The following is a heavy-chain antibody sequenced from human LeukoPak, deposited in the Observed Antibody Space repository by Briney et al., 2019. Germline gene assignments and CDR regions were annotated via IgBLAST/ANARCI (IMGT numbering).Heavy chain of an antibody. J-gene: IGHJ4*02. CDR2: IRYDGSNK. CDR3: AKDSFGGVDIVGHFDY. D-gene: IGHD5-12*01. V-gene: IGHV3-30*02. Sequence: PGGSLRLSCAASGFTFSSYGMHWVRQAPGKGLEWVTFIRYDGSNKYYADSVKGRFTISRDNSKNTLYLQMSSLRAEDTAVYYCAKDSFGGVDIVGHFDYWGQGTLVTVSS. CDR1: GFTFSSYG.